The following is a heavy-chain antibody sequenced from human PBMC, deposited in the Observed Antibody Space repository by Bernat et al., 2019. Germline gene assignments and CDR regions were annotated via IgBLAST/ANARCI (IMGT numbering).Heavy chain of an antibody. CDR3: TRGRGVTSTRGFDY. J-gene: IGHJ4*02. V-gene: IGHV4-34*11. CDR1: GGSFSGYY. CDR2: IYYSGST. D-gene: IGHD2-8*01. Sequence: QVQLQQWGAGLLKPSETLSLTCAVYGGSFSGYYWSWIRQPPGKGLEWIGYIYYSGSTDYNPSLKSRVTISVDTSKSQLSLRLNSVTAADTAVYYCTRGRGVTSTRGFDYWGQGTLVTVSS.